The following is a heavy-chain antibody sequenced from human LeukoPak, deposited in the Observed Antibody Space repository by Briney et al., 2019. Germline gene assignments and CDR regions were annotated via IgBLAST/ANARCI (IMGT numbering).Heavy chain of an antibody. CDR1: GYSFTSYW. Sequence: GESLKISCKGSGYSFTSYWIGWVRQMPGKGLEWMGIIYPGDSDTRYRPSFQGQVTISADKSISTAYLQWSSLKASDTAMYYCARHNLLSYGPYYYYYMDVWGKGTTVTVSS. CDR3: ARHNLLSYGPYYYYYMDV. CDR2: IYPGDSDT. J-gene: IGHJ6*03. V-gene: IGHV5-51*01. D-gene: IGHD5-18*01.